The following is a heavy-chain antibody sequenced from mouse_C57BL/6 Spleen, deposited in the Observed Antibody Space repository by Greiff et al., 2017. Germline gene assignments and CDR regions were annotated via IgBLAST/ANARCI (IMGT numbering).Heavy chain of an antibody. V-gene: IGHV3-6*01. CDR3: ARWPYGNFDY. Sequence: ESGPGLVKPSQSLSLTCSVTGYSITSGYYWNWIRQFPGNKLEWMGYISYDGSNNYNPSLKNRISITRDTSKNQFFLKLNSVTTEDTATYYCARWPYGNFDYWGQGTTLTVSS. CDR2: ISYDGSN. J-gene: IGHJ2*01. CDR1: GYSITSGYY. D-gene: IGHD2-1*01.